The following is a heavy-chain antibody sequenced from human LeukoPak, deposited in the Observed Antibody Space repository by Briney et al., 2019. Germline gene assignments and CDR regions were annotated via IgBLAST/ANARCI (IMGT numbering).Heavy chain of an antibody. V-gene: IGHV1-46*01. CDR3: ARGPEDYYYAMDV. CDR1: GFTVTTYY. Sequence: PSVKVSCKASGFTVTTYYIHWVRQAPGQGLEWMGIINPSGGTTSNAQKFQGRATMTRDTSTSTVYMELSSLSSEDTAVYYCARGPEDYYYAMDVWGQGPTVTVSS. J-gene: IGHJ6*02. CDR2: INPSGGTT.